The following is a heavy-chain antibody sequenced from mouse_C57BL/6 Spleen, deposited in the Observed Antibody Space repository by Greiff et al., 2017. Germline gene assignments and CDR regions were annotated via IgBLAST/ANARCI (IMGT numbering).Heavy chain of an antibody. CDR1: GFTFIDYY. CDR2: IRNKANGYTT. V-gene: IGHV7-3*01. D-gene: IGHD1-1*01. CDR3: ARYRDYGSFYFDY. J-gene: IGHJ2*01. Sequence: EVMLVESGGGLVQPGGSLSLSCAASGFTFIDYYMSWVRQPPGKALEWLGFIRNKANGYTTEYSASVKGRFTISRDNSQSILYLQMNALRAEDSATYYCARYRDYGSFYFDYWGQGTTLTVSS.